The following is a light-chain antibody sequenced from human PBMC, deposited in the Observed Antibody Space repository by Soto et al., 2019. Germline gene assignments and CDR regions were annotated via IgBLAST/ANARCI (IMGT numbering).Light chain of an antibody. Sequence: EIVLTQSPGTLSLFPGERATLSCRASQSVSSRNLAWYRQKPGQAPSLLIYGAFNRATGIPDRFSGSGSATDFTLTISRLEPADFAVYYCLLYRDSPPAYTFGQGTKLDIK. CDR3: LLYRDSPPAYT. CDR2: GAF. J-gene: IGKJ2*01. V-gene: IGKV3-20*01. CDR1: QSVSSRN.